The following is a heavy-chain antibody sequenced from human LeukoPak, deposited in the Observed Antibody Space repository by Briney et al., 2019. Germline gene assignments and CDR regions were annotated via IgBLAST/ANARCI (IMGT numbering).Heavy chain of an antibody. D-gene: IGHD6-6*01. J-gene: IGHJ6*03. CDR2: IRSEAYGGTT. CDR3: TRDPSIAARLLHYYYYMDV. V-gene: IGHV3-49*02. Sequence: WIRQPPGKGLEWVGFIRSEAYGGTTEYAASVKGRFTISRDDSKSIAYLQMNSLKTEDTAVYYCTRDPSIAARLLHYYYYMDVWGKGTTVTVSS.